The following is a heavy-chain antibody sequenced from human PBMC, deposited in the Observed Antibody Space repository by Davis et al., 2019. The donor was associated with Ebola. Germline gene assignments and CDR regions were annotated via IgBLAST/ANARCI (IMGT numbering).Heavy chain of an antibody. CDR2: IRYDGSNK. D-gene: IGHD2-2*01. CDR3: AKDLFPYALSAASDY. CDR1: GFTFSSYG. V-gene: IGHV3-30*02. J-gene: IGHJ4*02. Sequence: PGGSLRLFCAASGFTFSSYGMHWVRQAPGKGLEWVAFIRYDGSNKYYADSVKGRFTISRDNSKNTLYLQMNSLRAEDTAVYYCAKDLFPYALSAASDYWGQGTLVTVSS.